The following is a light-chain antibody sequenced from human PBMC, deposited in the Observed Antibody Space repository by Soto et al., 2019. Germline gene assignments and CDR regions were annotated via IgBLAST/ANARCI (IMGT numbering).Light chain of an antibody. Sequence: QSVLTQPAPVSGSPGQSITISCTGTNVDVGGYNYVSWYQHHPGKAPKLLIFEVSNRPSGVSNRFSGSKSGNTASLTISGLQPEDQADHYRASYTIKTTYVFGSGTKVTVL. CDR2: EVS. V-gene: IGLV2-14*01. CDR1: NVDVGGYNY. J-gene: IGLJ1*01. CDR3: ASYTIKTTYV.